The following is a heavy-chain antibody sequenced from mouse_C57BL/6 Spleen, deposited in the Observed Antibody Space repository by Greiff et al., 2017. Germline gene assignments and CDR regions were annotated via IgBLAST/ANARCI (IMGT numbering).Heavy chain of an antibody. CDR3: SALLRYYYAMDY. Sequence: EVKVEESGGGLVQPGGSMKLSCVASGFTFSNYWMNWVRQSPEKGLEWVAQIRFKSDNYAKHDAESVKGRFTISRDDYKSSVYLQMNNLRAADTGIYYYSALLRYYYAMDYWGQGTSVTVSS. D-gene: IGHD1-1*01. V-gene: IGHV6-3*01. CDR1: GFTFSNYW. J-gene: IGHJ4*01. CDR2: IRFKSDNYAK.